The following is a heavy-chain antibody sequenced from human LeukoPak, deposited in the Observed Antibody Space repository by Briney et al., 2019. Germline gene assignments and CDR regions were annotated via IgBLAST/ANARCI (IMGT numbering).Heavy chain of an antibody. Sequence: GGSLRLSCAASGFTFSSYWMHWVRQVPGKGLVWVSRINSDGSSTTHADSVKGRFTISRDNTKNTLYLQMNSLRAEDTAVYYCARGRGNGLGDYWGQGTLVTVSS. J-gene: IGHJ4*02. CDR2: INSDGSST. CDR3: ARGRGNGLGDY. D-gene: IGHD2-8*01. CDR1: GFTFSSYW. V-gene: IGHV3-74*01.